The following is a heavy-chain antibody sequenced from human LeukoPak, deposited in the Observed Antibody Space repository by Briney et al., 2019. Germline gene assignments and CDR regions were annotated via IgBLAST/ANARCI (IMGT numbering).Heavy chain of an antibody. J-gene: IGHJ4*02. D-gene: IGHD3-22*01. CDR3: VRGLIGTPQVVDY. V-gene: IGHV1-2*02. CDR2: INPNSGGT. Sequence: EASVKVSCMASGYTFTGYYIHWVRPSPGQGLEWMGWINPNSGGTNYAQKAQGRVTMTRDTSIRTAYMELRSLRSDDTAVYYWVRGLIGTPQVVDYWGQGTLVTVSS. CDR1: GYTFTGYY.